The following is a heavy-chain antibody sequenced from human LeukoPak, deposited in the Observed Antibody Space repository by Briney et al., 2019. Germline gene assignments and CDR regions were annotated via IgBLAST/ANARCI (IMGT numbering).Heavy chain of an antibody. CDR3: GKSWSTVTAFDY. J-gene: IGHJ4*02. Sequence: QAGGSLRLSCAASGFTFSSYWMSWVRQAPGKGLEWVANIKKDGSEKYNVDSVKGRFTISRDNAKTSLYLQMNSLRAEDTAVYYCGKSWSTVTAFDYWGQGTLVTVSS. CDR2: IKKDGSEK. V-gene: IGHV3-7*01. CDR1: GFTFSSYW. D-gene: IGHD4-17*01.